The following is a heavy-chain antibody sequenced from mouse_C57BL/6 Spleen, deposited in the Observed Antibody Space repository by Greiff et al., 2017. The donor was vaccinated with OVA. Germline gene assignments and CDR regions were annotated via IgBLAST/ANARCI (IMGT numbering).Heavy chain of an antibody. J-gene: IGHJ4*01. D-gene: IGHD1-1*01. CDR1: GYTFTSYW. CDR2: IDPSDSYT. V-gene: IGHV1-50*01. Sequence: VQLQQPGAELVKPGASVKLSCKASGYTFTSYWMQWVKQRPGQGLEWIGEIDPSDSYTNYNQKFKGKATLTVDTSSSTAYMQLSSLTSEDSAVYYCARGAVVATGGAMDYWGQGTSVTVSS. CDR3: ARGAVVATGGAMDY.